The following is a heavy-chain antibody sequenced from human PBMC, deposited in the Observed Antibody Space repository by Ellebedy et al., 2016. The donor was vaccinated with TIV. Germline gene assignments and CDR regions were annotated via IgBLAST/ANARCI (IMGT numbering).Heavy chain of an antibody. CDR1: GYSFTKHW. Sequence: GESLKISXKTSGYSFTKHWIAWVRQMPGKGLEWMGFIYPDYSDARYSPSFQGQVIISSDKSINTAYLQWSGLKASDTAMYYCSRRRDALADEIGYWGQGTLVTVSP. V-gene: IGHV5-51*01. D-gene: IGHD6-19*01. CDR2: IYPDYSDA. CDR3: SRRRDALADEIGY. J-gene: IGHJ4*02.